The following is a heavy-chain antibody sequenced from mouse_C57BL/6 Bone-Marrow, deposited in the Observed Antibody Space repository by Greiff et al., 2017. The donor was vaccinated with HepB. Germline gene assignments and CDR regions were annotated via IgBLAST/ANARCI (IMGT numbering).Heavy chain of an antibody. CDR2: IAPSDSNT. CDR3: ARRGYSNYLAWFAY. D-gene: IGHD2-5*01. Sequence: VQLQQPGAELVRPGTSVKLSCKASGYTFTSYWMHWVKQRPGPGLEWIGVIAPSDSNTNYNQKFKGKATVTVDTSSSTAYMQLSSLTSEDSAVYYCARRGYSNYLAWFAYWGQGTLVTVSA. CDR1: GYTFTSYW. J-gene: IGHJ3*01. V-gene: IGHV1-59*01.